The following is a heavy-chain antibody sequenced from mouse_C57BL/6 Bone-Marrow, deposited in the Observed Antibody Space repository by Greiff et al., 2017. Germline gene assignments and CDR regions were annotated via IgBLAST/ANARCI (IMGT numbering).Heavy chain of an antibody. D-gene: IGHD2-3*01. Sequence: EVKLVESGGGLVKPGGSLKLSCAASGFTFSSYAMSWVRQTPEKRLEWVATISDGGSYTYYPDNVKGRFTISRDNAKNNLYLQMSHLKSEDTAMYYFAREDGYWFAYWGQGTLVTVSA. V-gene: IGHV5-4*01. CDR1: GFTFSSYA. J-gene: IGHJ3*01. CDR3: AREDGYWFAY. CDR2: ISDGGSYT.